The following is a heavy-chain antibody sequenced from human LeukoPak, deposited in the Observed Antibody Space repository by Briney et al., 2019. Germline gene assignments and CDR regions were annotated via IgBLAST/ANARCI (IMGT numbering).Heavy chain of an antibody. Sequence: ASVKVSCKASGYTFTTYDINWVRQATGQGFEWMGWMDPNRGNTGYTQHFQGRVTFTWNTSISTAYMELSSLRSEDTAVYYCARDRRYMDVWGTGTTVTVSS. CDR3: ARDRRYMDV. D-gene: IGHD1-14*01. J-gene: IGHJ6*03. V-gene: IGHV1-8*03. CDR1: GYTFTTYD. CDR2: MDPNRGNT.